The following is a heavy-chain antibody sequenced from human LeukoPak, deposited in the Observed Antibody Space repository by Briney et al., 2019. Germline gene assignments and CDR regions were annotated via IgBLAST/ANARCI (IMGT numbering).Heavy chain of an antibody. V-gene: IGHV1-69*05. Sequence: SVKVSCKASGGTFSSYAISWVRQAPGQGLEWMGGIIPIFGTANYAQKFQGRVTITTDESTSTAYMELSSLRSEDTAVYYCAGDYYDILTGSLDYWGQGTLVTVSS. J-gene: IGHJ4*02. D-gene: IGHD3-9*01. CDR3: AGDYYDILTGSLDY. CDR1: GGTFSSYA. CDR2: IIPIFGTA.